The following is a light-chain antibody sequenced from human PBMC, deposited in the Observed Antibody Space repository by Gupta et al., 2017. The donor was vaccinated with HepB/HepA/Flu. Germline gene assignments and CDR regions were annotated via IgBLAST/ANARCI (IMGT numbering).Light chain of an antibody. Sequence: DIQLTQSPSFLSASVGDRVTITCRASQGISSYLAWYQQKPGKAPKLLIYAASTLQSGVPSRCSGSGSGKEFTLTISSLQPEDVATYYCQQFNTYPLTFGGGTKVEI. CDR1: QGISSY. CDR3: QQFNTYPLT. J-gene: IGKJ4*01. CDR2: AAS. V-gene: IGKV1-9*01.